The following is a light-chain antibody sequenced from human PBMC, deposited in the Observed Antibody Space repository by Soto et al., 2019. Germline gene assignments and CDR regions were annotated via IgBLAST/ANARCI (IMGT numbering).Light chain of an antibody. CDR1: SSNIGAGYD. Sequence: QSVLTQPPSVSGAQGRRVTISCTGSSSNIGAGYDVHWYQQLPGAAPKLLIFGNNNRPSGVPARFSGSKSLTSASLGIAGLQPEDEADYYCQSYDASLRAYVFGTGTKLTVL. J-gene: IGLJ1*01. CDR2: GNN. V-gene: IGLV1-40*01. CDR3: QSYDASLRAYV.